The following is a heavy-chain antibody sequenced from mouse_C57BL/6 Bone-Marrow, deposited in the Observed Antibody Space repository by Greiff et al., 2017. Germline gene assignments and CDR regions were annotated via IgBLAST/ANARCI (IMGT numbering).Heavy chain of an antibody. CDR2: ISYDGSN. J-gene: IGHJ3*01. Sequence: ESGPGLVKPSQSLSLTCSVTGYSITSGYYWNWIRQFPGNKLEWMGYISYDGSNNYNPSLKNRISITRDTSKNQFFLKLNSVTTEDTATYYCAREGDGYTWFADWGQGTLVTVSA. CDR3: AREGDGYTWFAD. V-gene: IGHV3-6*01. D-gene: IGHD2-3*01. CDR1: GYSITSGYY.